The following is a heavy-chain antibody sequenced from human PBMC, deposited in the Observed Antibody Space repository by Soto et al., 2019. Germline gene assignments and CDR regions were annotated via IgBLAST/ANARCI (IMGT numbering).Heavy chain of an antibody. CDR3: ARDSASRTVTTAYYYGMDV. V-gene: IGHV1-46*01. CDR2: INPSGGST. Sequence: GASVKVSCKASGYTFTSYYMHWVRQAPGQGLEWMGIINPSGGSTSYAQKFQGRVTMTRDTSTSTVYMELSSLRSEDTAVYYCARDSASRTVTTAYYYGMDVWGQGTTVTVSS. J-gene: IGHJ6*02. D-gene: IGHD4-17*01. CDR1: GYTFTSYY.